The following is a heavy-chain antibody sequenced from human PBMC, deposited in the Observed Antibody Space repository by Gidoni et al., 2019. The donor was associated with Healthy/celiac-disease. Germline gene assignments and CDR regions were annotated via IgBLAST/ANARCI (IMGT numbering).Heavy chain of an antibody. J-gene: IGHJ2*01. D-gene: IGHD1-26*01. V-gene: IGHV5-51*01. CDR2: LYPGDSDT. CDR1: GYSFTSYG. Sequence: EVQLVQSGAEVKKPGESLKISCKGSGYSFTSYGIGWVRQMPGKGLEWMGILYPGDSDTRYSPSFQGQVTISADKSISTAYLQWSSLKASDTAMYYCARLAYSGSYLAYWYFDLWGRGTLVTVSS. CDR3: ARLAYSGSYLAYWYFDL.